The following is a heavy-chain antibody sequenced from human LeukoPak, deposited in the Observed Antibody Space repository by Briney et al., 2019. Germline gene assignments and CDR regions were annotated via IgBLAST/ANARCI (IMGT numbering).Heavy chain of an antibody. J-gene: IGHJ4*02. Sequence: GGSLRLSCGASGFTFRNFWMNWVRQAPGKGLEWVANIKDDGSDKYYVGSVKGRFTTSRDNAKNSLYLQMSSLRAEDTAAYYCARGRWGSGYYFDYWGQGTLVTVSS. D-gene: IGHD6-25*01. CDR3: ARGRWGSGYYFDY. CDR1: GFTFRNFW. V-gene: IGHV3-7*01. CDR2: IKDDGSDK.